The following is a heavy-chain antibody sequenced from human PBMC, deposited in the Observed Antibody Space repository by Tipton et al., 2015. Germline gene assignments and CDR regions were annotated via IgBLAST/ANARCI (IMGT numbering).Heavy chain of an antibody. V-gene: IGHV4-4*02. D-gene: IGHD1-26*01. Sequence: TLSLTCAVSGGSLSSINWWTWVRQPPGKGLEWIGQIYHSADATYNPSLQSRVSMSVDTSKDQFSLSLTSLTAADTAVYYCARNSMVGDQGLDSWGRGLLVTVTS. J-gene: IGHJ4*02. CDR3: ARNSMVGDQGLDS. CDR2: IYHSADA. CDR1: GGSLSSINW.